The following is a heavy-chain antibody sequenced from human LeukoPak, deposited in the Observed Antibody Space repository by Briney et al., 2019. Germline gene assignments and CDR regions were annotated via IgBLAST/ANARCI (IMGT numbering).Heavy chain of an antibody. J-gene: IGHJ5*02. CDR1: GGSFSGYY. V-gene: IGHV4-34*01. Sequence: PSETLSLTCAVYGGSFSGYYWSWIRQPPGKGLEWIGEINHSGSTNYNPSLKSRVTISVDTSKNQFSLKLSSVTAADTAVYYCARKRITIFGVLNWFDPWGQGTLVTVSS. D-gene: IGHD3-3*01. CDR2: INHSGST. CDR3: ARKRITIFGVLNWFDP.